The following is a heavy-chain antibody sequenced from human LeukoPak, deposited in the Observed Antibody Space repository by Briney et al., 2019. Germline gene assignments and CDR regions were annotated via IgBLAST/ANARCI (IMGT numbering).Heavy chain of an antibody. CDR1: GGSFSGYY. Sequence: TSETLSLTCAVYGGSFSGYYGSWIRQPPGKALEWIGEIKHSGRTNYNPSLKSRVTISVDTSKNQFSLKLSSVTAADTAVYYCARVVTTSIPHYDFWSGYIYYFDYWGQGTLVTVSS. CDR2: IKHSGRT. V-gene: IGHV4-34*01. D-gene: IGHD3-3*01. CDR3: ARVVTTSIPHYDFWSGYIYYFDY. J-gene: IGHJ4*02.